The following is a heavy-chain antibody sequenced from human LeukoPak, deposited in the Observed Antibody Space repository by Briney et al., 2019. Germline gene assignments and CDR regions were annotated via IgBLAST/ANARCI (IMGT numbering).Heavy chain of an antibody. D-gene: IGHD3-3*01. CDR1: GGSVSSDSVA. CDR2: TYYTSKWYN. Sequence: SQTLSLTCAISGGSVSSDSVAWNWIRQSPSRGLEWLGRTYYTSKWYNDYAVSVKSRITVNPDTSKNQFSLHLDSVTPEDTAVYYCARQGFRRFDPWGQGTLVTVSS. J-gene: IGHJ5*02. CDR3: ARQGFRRFDP. V-gene: IGHV6-1*01.